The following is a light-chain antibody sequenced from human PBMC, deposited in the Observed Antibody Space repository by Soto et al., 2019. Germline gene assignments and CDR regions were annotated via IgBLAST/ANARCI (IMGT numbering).Light chain of an antibody. CDR3: SSYAGRDTVV. CDR2: EVS. Sequence: QSVLTQPPSASGSPGQSVTVSCTGTSSDIGDTHYVSWYQQHPGKAPKLMVYEVSKRPSGVPDRFSGSKSGNTASLTVSGLLAEDEGDYYCSSYAGRDTVVFGSGTKVTAL. V-gene: IGLV2-8*01. J-gene: IGLJ1*01. CDR1: SSDIGDTHY.